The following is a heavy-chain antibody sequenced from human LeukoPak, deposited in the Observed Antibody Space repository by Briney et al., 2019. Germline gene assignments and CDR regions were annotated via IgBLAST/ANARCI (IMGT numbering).Heavy chain of an antibody. CDR3: ARDRGVQLESDFDY. CDR2: ISSSSSYI. CDR1: GFTFSSYS. V-gene: IGHV3-21*01. Sequence: GGSLRLSCAASGFTFSSYSMNRVRQAPGKGLEWVSSISSSSSYIYYADSVKGRFTISRDNAKNSLYLQMNSLRAEDTAVYYCARDRGVQLESDFDYWGQGTLVTVSS. J-gene: IGHJ4*02. D-gene: IGHD1-1*01.